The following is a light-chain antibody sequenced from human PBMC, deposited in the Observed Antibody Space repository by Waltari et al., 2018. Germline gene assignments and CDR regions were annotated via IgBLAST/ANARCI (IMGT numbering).Light chain of an antibody. Sequence: EILLTQSPATLSLNPGDKATLSCRASRSVYIYLAWSQQRPGQAPRLLLSDASTRATGTPARFSGGGSGTDFTLTISSLEPEDFAVYYCQQRNNWPPTFGQGTTV. CDR3: QQRNNWPPT. J-gene: IGKJ1*01. CDR2: DAS. V-gene: IGKV3-11*01. CDR1: RSVYIY.